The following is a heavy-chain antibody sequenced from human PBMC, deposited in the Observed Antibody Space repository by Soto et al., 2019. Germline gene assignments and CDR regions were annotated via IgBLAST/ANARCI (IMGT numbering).Heavy chain of an antibody. V-gene: IGHV1-18*01. D-gene: IGHD3-3*01. CDR2: ISPYNGNT. Sequence: QVQLMQSGAEVKRPGASVKVSCNASGYTFNNYGISWVRQAPGQGLEWMGWISPYNGNTNYAQNFQDRVTMTTDTSTRTADKEVRRMGSYDTAVYYCWRTVTIFGKMNRCDPWGQGTLVTVSS. J-gene: IGHJ5*02. CDR3: WRTVTIFGKMNRCDP. CDR1: GYTFNNYG.